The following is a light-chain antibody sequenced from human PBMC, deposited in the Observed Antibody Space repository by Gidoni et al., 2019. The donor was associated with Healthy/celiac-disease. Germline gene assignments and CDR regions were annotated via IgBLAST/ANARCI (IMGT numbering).Light chain of an antibody. CDR1: SSDVGSDNL. J-gene: IGLJ3*02. CDR3: CSYAGSSTWV. Sequence: QSALTQPASVSGSPGHSITISCTGTSSDVGSDNLVSLYQQHPGKAPKLMIYEGSKRPSGVSNRFSGSKSGNTASLTISGLQAEDEADYYCCSYAGSSTWVFGGGTKLTVL. V-gene: IGLV2-23*01. CDR2: EGS.